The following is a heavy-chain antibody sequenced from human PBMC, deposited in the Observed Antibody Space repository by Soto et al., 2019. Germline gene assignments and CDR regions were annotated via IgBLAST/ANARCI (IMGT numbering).Heavy chain of an antibody. D-gene: IGHD1-26*01. CDR3: AKGPTYSGSRPDWIDP. Sequence: GGSLRLSCAASGFTFSSYAMSWVRQAPGKGLEWVSAISGSGGSTYYADSVKGRFTISRDNSKNTLYLQMNSLRAEDTAVYYCAKGPTYSGSRPDWIDPSGQGTLVTVST. CDR2: ISGSGGST. V-gene: IGHV3-23*01. J-gene: IGHJ5*02. CDR1: GFTFSSYA.